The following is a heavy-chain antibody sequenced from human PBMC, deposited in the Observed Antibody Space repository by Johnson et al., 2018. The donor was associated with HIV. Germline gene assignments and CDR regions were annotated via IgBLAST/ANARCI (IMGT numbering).Heavy chain of an antibody. CDR2: VNNDGGDT. J-gene: IGHJ3*02. CDR1: GFTFTNYW. Sequence: EKLVESGGGLVQPGGSLRLSCAVSGFTFTNYWMHWVRQAPGKGLVWVSRVNNDGGDTIYADSVKGRFTISRDNAKNTLFLQMNSLRAEDTAMYFCARGGPFHAFDIWGHGTTVTVSS. D-gene: IGHD2-21*01. V-gene: IGHV3-74*01. CDR3: ARGGPFHAFDI.